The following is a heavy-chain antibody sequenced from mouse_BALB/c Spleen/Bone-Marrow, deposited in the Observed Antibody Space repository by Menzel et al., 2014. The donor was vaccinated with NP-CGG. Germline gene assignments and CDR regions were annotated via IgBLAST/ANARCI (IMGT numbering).Heavy chain of an antibody. CDR2: INPSNGRA. CDR3: ARAGGYDGFAY. CDR1: GYTFTSYW. J-gene: IGHJ3*01. D-gene: IGHD2-2*01. V-gene: IGHV1S81*02. Sequence: VQLQQSGAELVKPGASVKLSCKASGYTFTSYWMHWVKQRPGQGLGWTGEINPSNGRADYNEKFRSKATLTVDRSSSTAYMQLSSLTSEDSAVYYCARAGGYDGFAYWGQGTLVTVSA.